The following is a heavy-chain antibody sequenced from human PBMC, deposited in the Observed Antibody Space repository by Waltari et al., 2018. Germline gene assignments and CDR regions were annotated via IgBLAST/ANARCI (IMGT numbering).Heavy chain of an antibody. J-gene: IGHJ4*02. V-gene: IGHV3-53*01. D-gene: IGHD6-13*01. CDR1: GFDVIINY. CDR3: ARVAASAAGPIDY. Sequence: EVQLVESGGDLIQPGGSQRLSCVASGFDVIINYMTWVRRAPGKGLEWVSMIYSDGTTYYADSVKGRFTISRDNPKNTLYLQMTSLRAEDTAVYYCARVAASAAGPIDYWGQGTLVTVSS. CDR2: IYSDGTT.